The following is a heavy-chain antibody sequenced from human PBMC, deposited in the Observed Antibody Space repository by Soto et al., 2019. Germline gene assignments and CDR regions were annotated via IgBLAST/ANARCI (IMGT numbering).Heavy chain of an antibody. J-gene: IGHJ6*02. CDR1: GGSISSGDYY. CDR3: ARDRDDYSNYYYGMDV. D-gene: IGHD4-4*01. V-gene: IGHV4-30-4*01. Sequence: QVQLQESGPGLVKPSQTLSLTCTVSGGSISSGDYYWSWIRQPPGKGLEWIGYIYYSGSTYYNPSLKSRVTISVDTSKNQCSRKLSSVTAADTAVHYCARDRDDYSNYYYGMDVWGQGTTVTVSS. CDR2: IYYSGST.